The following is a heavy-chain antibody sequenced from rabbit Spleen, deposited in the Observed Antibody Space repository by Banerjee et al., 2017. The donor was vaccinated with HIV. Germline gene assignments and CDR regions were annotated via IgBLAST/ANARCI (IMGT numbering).Heavy chain of an antibody. V-gene: IGHV1S40*01. J-gene: IGHJ4*01. Sequence: QSLEESGGDLVKPGASLTLTCTASGFDLSNYYYMYWVRQAPGKGLEWIACIGIGSGNTYYASWAKGRFTISKTSTTVTLTMTSLTAADTATYFCARDLVGVIGWNFAWWGPGTLVTVS. CDR1: GFDLSNYYY. CDR3: ARDLVGVIGWNFAW. D-gene: IGHD5-1*01. CDR2: IGIGSGNT.